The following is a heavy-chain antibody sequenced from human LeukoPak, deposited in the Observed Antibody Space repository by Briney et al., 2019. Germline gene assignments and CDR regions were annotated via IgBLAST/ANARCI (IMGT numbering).Heavy chain of an antibody. Sequence: GGSLRLSCAASGFSFSSYGMHWVRQAPGKGLEWVAVIWYDGSNKYYADSVKGRFTISRDNAKNSLYLQMNSLRAEDTAVYYCARVGGRGQLWPYFDYWGQGTLVTVSS. CDR2: IWYDGSNK. CDR3: ARVGGRGQLWPYFDY. J-gene: IGHJ4*02. CDR1: GFSFSSYG. D-gene: IGHD5-18*01. V-gene: IGHV3-33*01.